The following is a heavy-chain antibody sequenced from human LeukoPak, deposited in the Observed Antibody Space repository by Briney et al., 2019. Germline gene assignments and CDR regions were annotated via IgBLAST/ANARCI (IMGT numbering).Heavy chain of an antibody. V-gene: IGHV1-46*01. J-gene: IGHJ4*02. Sequence: ASVKVSCKASGYTFTGYYMHWVRQAPGQGLEWMGIINPSATFTRYAQRFQGRVTMTRDMSTSTVYMELSSLRSEDTAMYYCARERIRGAVTTLGYWGQGTLVTVSS. D-gene: IGHD4-17*01. CDR3: ARERIRGAVTTLGY. CDR1: GYTFTGYY. CDR2: INPSATFT.